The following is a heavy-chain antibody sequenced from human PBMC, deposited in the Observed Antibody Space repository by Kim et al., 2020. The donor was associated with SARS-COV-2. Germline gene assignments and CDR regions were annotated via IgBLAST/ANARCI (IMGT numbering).Heavy chain of an antibody. J-gene: IGHJ4*02. D-gene: IGHD5-12*01. CDR3: ARQWLRFYDY. CDR2: ST. V-gene: IGHV4-31*02. Sequence: STYYNPSLKSRVTISVDTPKNQFSLKLSSVTAADTAVYYCARQWLRFYDYWGQGTLVTVSS.